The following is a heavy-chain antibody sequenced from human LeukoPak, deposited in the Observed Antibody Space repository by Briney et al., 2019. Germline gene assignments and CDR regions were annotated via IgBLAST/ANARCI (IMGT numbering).Heavy chain of an antibody. CDR1: GFTFSSYA. Sequence: PGGSLRLSCAASGFTFSSYAMSWVRQAPGKGLEWVSAISGSGGKTYYAGSVKGRFTISRDNSKNTLYLQMNSLRVDDTAVYYCAKETTVTTYGAPFEYWGQGTLVTVSS. D-gene: IGHD4-17*01. CDR3: AKETTVTTYGAPFEY. V-gene: IGHV3-23*01. CDR2: ISGSGGKT. J-gene: IGHJ4*02.